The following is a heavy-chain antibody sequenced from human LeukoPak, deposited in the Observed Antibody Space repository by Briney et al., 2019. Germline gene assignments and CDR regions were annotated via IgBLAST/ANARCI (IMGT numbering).Heavy chain of an antibody. J-gene: IGHJ4*02. Sequence: PGGSLRLYCAASGFTFSSYAMSWVRQAPGKGLEWVSAISGSGGSTYYADSVKGRFTISRDNSKNTLYLQMNSLRAEDTAVYYCAKDAYYYGSGSSYYFDYWGQGTLVTVSS. V-gene: IGHV3-23*01. CDR2: ISGSGGST. CDR1: GFTFSSYA. D-gene: IGHD3-10*01. CDR3: AKDAYYYGSGSSYYFDY.